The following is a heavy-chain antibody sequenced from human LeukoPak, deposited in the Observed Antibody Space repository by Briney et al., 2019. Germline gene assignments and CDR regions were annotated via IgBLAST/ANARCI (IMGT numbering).Heavy chain of an antibody. CDR3: ARGRANWDYDFDY. CDR1: GESFVGRH. J-gene: IGHJ4*02. CDR2: ASHAGIT. V-gene: IGHV4-34*01. D-gene: IGHD1-7*01. Sequence: SETLSLTCAVFGESFVGRHWSWIRQTPGKGLEWLGEASHAGITNYNPSLKSRVSISVDTSKDQFSLTLTSVTAADTAVYYCARGRANWDYDFDYWGQGTPVTVSS.